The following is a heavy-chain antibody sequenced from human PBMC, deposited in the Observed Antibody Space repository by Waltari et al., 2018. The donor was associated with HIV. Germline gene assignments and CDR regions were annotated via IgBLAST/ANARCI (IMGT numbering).Heavy chain of an antibody. Sequence: QVQLVESGGGVVQPGRSLRLSCAASGFTFRSFTMHWVRQAPGKGLEWVALISYDGSNKYYADSVKGRFTISRDDSKNTLYLQMNSLRAEDTAVYYCVRGAYSSGWTFDYWGQGTLVTVSS. CDR2: ISYDGSNK. CDR3: VRGAYSSGWTFDY. V-gene: IGHV3-30*04. D-gene: IGHD6-19*01. J-gene: IGHJ4*02. CDR1: GFTFRSFT.